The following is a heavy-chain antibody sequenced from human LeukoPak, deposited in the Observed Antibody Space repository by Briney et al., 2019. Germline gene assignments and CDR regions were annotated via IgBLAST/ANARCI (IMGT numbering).Heavy chain of an antibody. J-gene: IGHJ4*02. CDR2: IYYSGST. CDR3: ARSFYSNYLWGFDY. D-gene: IGHD4-4*01. Sequence: SETLSLTCTVSGGSISSGGSYWRWIRQHPGKGLEWIGYIYYSGSTYYNPSLKSRVTISVDTSKNQFSLKLSSVTAADTAVYYCARSFYSNYLWGFDYWGQGTLVTVSS. CDR1: GGSISSGGSY. V-gene: IGHV4-31*03.